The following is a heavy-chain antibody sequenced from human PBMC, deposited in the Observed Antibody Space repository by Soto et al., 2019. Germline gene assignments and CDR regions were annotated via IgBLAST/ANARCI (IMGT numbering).Heavy chain of an antibody. D-gene: IGHD6-19*01. V-gene: IGHV3-30-3*01. CDR1: GFTFSSYA. Sequence: QVQLVESGGGVVQPGRSLRLSCAASGFTFSSYAMHWVRQAPGKGLEWVAVISYDGSNKYYADSVKGRFTISRDNSKNTLYLQMNSLRAEDTAVYYCARDRGYSSGWYSSYYGMDVWGQGTTVTVSS. J-gene: IGHJ6*02. CDR3: ARDRGYSSGWYSSYYGMDV. CDR2: ISYDGSNK.